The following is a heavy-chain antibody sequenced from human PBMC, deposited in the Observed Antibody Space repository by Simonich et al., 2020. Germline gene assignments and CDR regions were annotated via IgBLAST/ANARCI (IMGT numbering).Heavy chain of an antibody. Sequence: EVQLVESGGGLVKPGGSLSLSCAASGFTFSSYSMNWVRQAPGKGLEWASSSSSSSSYIYYADSVKGRFTSSRDNAKNSLYLQMNSLRAEDTAVYYCARANERDYWGQGTLVTVSS. CDR1: GFTFSSYS. CDR2: SSSSSSYI. CDR3: ARANERDY. J-gene: IGHJ4*02. V-gene: IGHV3-21*01. D-gene: IGHD1-1*01.